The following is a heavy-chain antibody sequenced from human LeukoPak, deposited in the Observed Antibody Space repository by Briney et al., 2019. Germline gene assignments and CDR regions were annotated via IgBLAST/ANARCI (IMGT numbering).Heavy chain of an antibody. CDR2: IYYSVSL. J-gene: IGHJ5*02. D-gene: IGHD6-6*01. CDR1: GGSISSSSYY. V-gene: IGHV4-39*01. CDR3: ARHGMAARRWFDP. Sequence: SETLSLTCTVAGGSISSSSYYWGWIRQPPGKGLEWMGRIYYSVSLSYTPSLKSRVTISVDTSKTQFSLKLSSVNAADTAVYYCARHGMAARRWFDPWGQGTLVTVSS.